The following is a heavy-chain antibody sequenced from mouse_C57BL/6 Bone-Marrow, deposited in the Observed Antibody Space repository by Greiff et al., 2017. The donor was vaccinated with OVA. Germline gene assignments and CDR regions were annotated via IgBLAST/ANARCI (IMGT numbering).Heavy chain of an antibody. CDR1: GYTFTSYW. D-gene: IGHD2-3*01. CDR3: ARLDDGYYVWFAY. Sequence: VQLQQSGAELVKPGASVKLSCKASGYTFTSYWMHWVKQRPGQGLEWIGMIHPNSGSTNYNEKFKSKATLTVDKSSSTAYMQLSSLTSEDSAVYYCARLDDGYYVWFAYWGQGTLVTVSA. J-gene: IGHJ3*01. CDR2: IHPNSGST. V-gene: IGHV1-64*01.